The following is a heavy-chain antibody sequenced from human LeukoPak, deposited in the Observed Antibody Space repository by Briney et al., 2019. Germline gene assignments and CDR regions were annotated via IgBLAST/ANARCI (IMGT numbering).Heavy chain of an antibody. CDR3: ARRYCSSTSCTLDY. Sequence: GGSLRLSCAASGFTFSTYEMNWVRQAPGRGLEWVSYVSSGGSTTYYADSVKGRLTISRDNAKNSLYLQMNNLRGDDTAVYYCARRYCSSTSCTLDYWGPGTQVTVSS. J-gene: IGHJ4*02. CDR2: VSSGGSTT. D-gene: IGHD2-2*01. CDR1: GFTFSTYE. V-gene: IGHV3-48*03.